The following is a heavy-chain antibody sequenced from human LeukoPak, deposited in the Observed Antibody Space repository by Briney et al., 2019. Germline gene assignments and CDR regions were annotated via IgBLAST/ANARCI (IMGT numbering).Heavy chain of an antibody. CDR2: IYTSGST. J-gene: IGHJ6*02. CDR1: GGSISSSSYY. V-gene: IGHV4-61*02. D-gene: IGHD3-10*01. Sequence: SETLSLTCTVSGGSISSSSYYWGWIRQPAGKGLEWIGRIYTSGSTNYNPSLKSRVTMSVDTSKNQFSLKLSSVTAADTAVYYCARGQSITMVRGTYYYYGMDVWGQGTTVTVSS. CDR3: ARGQSITMVRGTYYYYGMDV.